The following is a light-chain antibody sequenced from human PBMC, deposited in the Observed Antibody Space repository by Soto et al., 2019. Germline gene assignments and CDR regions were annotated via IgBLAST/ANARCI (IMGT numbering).Light chain of an antibody. CDR3: QQYGNSPLT. Sequence: IVLTQSPGTLSLSPGERATLSCRASQSVRSGYFAWYQQKPGQAPRLLIFAVSSRATGIPDRFSGTGSGTDFTLTISRLEPEDFALYYCQQYGNSPLTFGGGTKVDI. J-gene: IGKJ4*01. CDR1: QSVRSGY. V-gene: IGKV3-20*01. CDR2: AVS.